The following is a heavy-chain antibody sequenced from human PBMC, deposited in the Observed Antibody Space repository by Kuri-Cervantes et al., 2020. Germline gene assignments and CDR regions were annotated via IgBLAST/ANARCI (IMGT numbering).Heavy chain of an antibody. Sequence: GESLKISCAASGFTFAYYGMHWVRQAPGKGLEWVSSISSSSSYIYYADSVKGRFTISRDNAKNSLYLQMNSLRAEDTAVYYCARVLGRDYYYDSSGYYRRDYWGQGTLVTVSS. CDR1: GFTFAYYG. J-gene: IGHJ4*02. D-gene: IGHD3-22*01. V-gene: IGHV3-21*01. CDR2: ISSSSSYI. CDR3: ARVLGRDYYYDSSGYYRRDY.